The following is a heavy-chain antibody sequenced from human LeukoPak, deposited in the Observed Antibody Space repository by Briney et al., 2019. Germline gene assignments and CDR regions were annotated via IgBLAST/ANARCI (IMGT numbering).Heavy chain of an antibody. CDR3: ARMTHYDSSGYDY. V-gene: IGHV3-53*01. J-gene: IGHJ4*02. CDR2: IYSGVST. CDR1: GFTFGSYG. D-gene: IGHD3-22*01. Sequence: GGSLRLSCAASGFTFGSYGMIWVRQAPGKGLEWGSVIYSGVSTYYADSVKGRFTISRDNSKNTLYLQMNSLRAEDTAVYYCARMTHYDSSGYDYWGQETQVTVSS.